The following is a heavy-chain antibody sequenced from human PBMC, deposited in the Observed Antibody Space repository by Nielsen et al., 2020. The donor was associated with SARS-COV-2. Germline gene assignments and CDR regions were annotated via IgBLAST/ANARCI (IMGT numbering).Heavy chain of an antibody. Sequence: SQTLSLTCVISGDSVSSNSVAWNWIRQSPSRGLEWLGRTYYRSKWYNDYAVSVKSRITINPDTSKNQFSLQLNSVTPEDTAVYYCARGSYCGGDCLEPFDPWGQGTLVTVSS. J-gene: IGHJ5*02. CDR2: TYYRSKWYN. D-gene: IGHD2-21*02. CDR3: ARGSYCGGDCLEPFDP. CDR1: GDSVSSNSVA. V-gene: IGHV6-1*01.